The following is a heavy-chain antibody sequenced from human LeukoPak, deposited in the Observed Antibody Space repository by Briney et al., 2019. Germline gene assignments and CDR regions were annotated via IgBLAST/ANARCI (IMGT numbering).Heavy chain of an antibody. V-gene: IGHV4-31*03. D-gene: IGHD3-22*01. CDR2: IYYSGST. CDR3: AKSGYYYGVDY. Sequence: PSETLSLTCTVSGGSISSGGYYWSWIRQHPGKGLEWIGYIYYSGSTYYNPSLKSRVTIPVDTSKNQFSLKLSSVTAADTAVYYCAKSGYYYGVDYWGQGTLVTVSS. CDR1: GGSISSGGYY. J-gene: IGHJ4*02.